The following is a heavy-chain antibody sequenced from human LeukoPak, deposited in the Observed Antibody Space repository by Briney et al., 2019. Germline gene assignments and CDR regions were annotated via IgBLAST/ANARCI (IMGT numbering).Heavy chain of an antibody. CDR1: GGSISSYY. Sequence: PSETLSLTCTVSGGSISSYYWSWIRQPPGKGLEWIGYIYYSGSTNYNPSLKRRVTISVDTSKNQFSLKLSSVTAADTAVYYCARGGDSSGYYYPVFDYWGQGTLVTVSS. CDR3: ARGGDSSGYYYPVFDY. J-gene: IGHJ4*02. D-gene: IGHD3-22*01. V-gene: IGHV4-59*01. CDR2: IYYSGST.